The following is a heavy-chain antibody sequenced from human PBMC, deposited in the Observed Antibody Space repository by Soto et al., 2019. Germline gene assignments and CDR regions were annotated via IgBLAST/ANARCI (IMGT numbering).Heavy chain of an antibody. CDR3: AKDQYSGSYYYDY. Sequence: LRLSCAASGFTFSSYGMHWVRQAPGKGLEWVAVISYDGSNKYYADSVKGRFTISRDNSKNTLYLQMNSLRAEDTAVYYCAKDQYSGSYYYDYWGQGTLVTVSS. CDR1: GFTFSSYG. D-gene: IGHD1-26*01. CDR2: ISYDGSNK. V-gene: IGHV3-30*18. J-gene: IGHJ4*02.